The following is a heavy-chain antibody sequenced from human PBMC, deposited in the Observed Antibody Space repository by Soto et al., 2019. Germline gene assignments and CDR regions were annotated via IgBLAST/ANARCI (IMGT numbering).Heavy chain of an antibody. CDR2: VHNSGNT. J-gene: IGHJ5*02. CDR1: GDSISRYY. CDR3: GRARYYYDSSGFLDNGFAP. V-gene: IGHV4-59*01. Sequence: SETLSLTCTVSGDSISRYYCSWIRQPPGKGLEWIGYVHNSGNTNYNPSLKGRVTISVDTSKNEFSLKLTSVTAADTAMYYCGRARYYYDSSGFLDNGFAPGAKGTLVTVSS. D-gene: IGHD3-22*01.